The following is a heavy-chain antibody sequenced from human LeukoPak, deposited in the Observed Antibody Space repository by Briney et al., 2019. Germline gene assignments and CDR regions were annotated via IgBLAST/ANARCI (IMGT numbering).Heavy chain of an antibody. Sequence: SETLSLTCTVSGGSINSYYWSWIRQPPGKGLEWIGYIYYSGSTNYNPSLKSRVTISVDTSKNQFSLKLSSVTAADTAVYYCARGSVVRGVTSKGAFDFWGQGTLVTVSS. V-gene: IGHV4-59*08. J-gene: IGHJ4*02. CDR1: GGSINSYY. CDR3: ARGSVVRGVTSKGAFDF. CDR2: IYYSGST. D-gene: IGHD3-10*01.